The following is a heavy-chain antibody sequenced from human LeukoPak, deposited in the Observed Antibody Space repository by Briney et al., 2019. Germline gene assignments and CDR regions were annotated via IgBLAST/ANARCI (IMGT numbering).Heavy chain of an antibody. CDR1: GFTVSSNY. J-gene: IGHJ4*02. CDR2: IYSGGST. Sequence: GGSLRLSCAASGFTVSSNYMSWVRQAPGKGLEWVSVIYSGGSTYYADSVKGRFTISRDNSKNTLYLQMNSLRAEDTAVYYCARSATKREYYFDYWGQGTLVTVSS. CDR3: ARSATKREYYFDY. D-gene: IGHD3-10*01. V-gene: IGHV3-66*01.